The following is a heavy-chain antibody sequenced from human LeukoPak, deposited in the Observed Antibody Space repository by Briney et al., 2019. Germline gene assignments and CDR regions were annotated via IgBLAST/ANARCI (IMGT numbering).Heavy chain of an antibody. Sequence: GGSLRLSCAASGFTFSSYAMNWVRQAPGRGLEWVSGFSGSGGTTYYADSVKGRFTISRDNSKNTLYLQMNSLRAEDTAVYYCARAYKPGYSSSWYGDAFDIWGQGTMVTVSS. CDR2: FSGSGGTT. V-gene: IGHV3-23*01. CDR3: ARAYKPGYSSSWYGDAFDI. J-gene: IGHJ3*02. CDR1: GFTFSSYA. D-gene: IGHD6-13*01.